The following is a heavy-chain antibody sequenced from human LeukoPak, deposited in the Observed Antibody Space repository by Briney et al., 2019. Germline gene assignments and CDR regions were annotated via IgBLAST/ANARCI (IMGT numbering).Heavy chain of an antibody. D-gene: IGHD6-19*01. V-gene: IGHV1-69*13. CDR1: GYTFTSYA. Sequence: SVKVSCKASGYTFTSYAMNWVRQAPGQGLEWMGGIIPIFGTANYAQKFQGRVTITADESTSTAYMELSSLRSEDTAVYYCARDSSVNFWFDPWGQGTLVTVSS. CDR2: IIPIFGTA. J-gene: IGHJ5*02. CDR3: ARDSSVNFWFDP.